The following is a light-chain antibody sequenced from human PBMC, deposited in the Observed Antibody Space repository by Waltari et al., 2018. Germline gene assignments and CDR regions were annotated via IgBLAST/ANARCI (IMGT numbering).Light chain of an antibody. V-gene: IGLV4-69*01. CDR2: VNSDGSH. CDR3: ETGGHGTWV. J-gene: IGLJ3*02. Sequence: QLVLTQSPSASASLGASVKLTCTLSSGHSSNIIAWLQQRPERGPRYLMKVNSDGSHSKGDDIPDRFSGSSSGAERYLTISSLQSEDEAVYYCETGGHGTWVFGGGTKLTVL. CDR1: SGHSSNI.